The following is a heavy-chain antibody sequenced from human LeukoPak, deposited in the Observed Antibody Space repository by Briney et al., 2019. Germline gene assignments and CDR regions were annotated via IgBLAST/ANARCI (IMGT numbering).Heavy chain of an antibody. CDR3: AREVVLAAIGPYFDY. V-gene: IGHV5-51*01. CDR2: IYPGDSDT. J-gene: IGHJ4*02. Sequence: GESLKISSKGSGYSFTSYWIGRVRQMPGKGLEWIRIIYPGDSDTRYSPSFQGQVTISADKSISTAYLQWSSLKASDTAMYYCAREVVLAAIGPYFDYWGQGTLVTVSS. CDR1: GYSFTSYW. D-gene: IGHD2-2*02.